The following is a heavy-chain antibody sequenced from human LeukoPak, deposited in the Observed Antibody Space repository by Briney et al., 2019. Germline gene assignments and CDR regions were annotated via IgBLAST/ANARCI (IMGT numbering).Heavy chain of an antibody. CDR1: GFTFSSYW. CDR3: ARDGWATSDY. J-gene: IGHJ4*02. CDR2: IKQDGSEK. V-gene: IGHV3-7*01. Sequence: GSLRLSCAAYGFTFSSYWMSWVRQAPGKGLEWVANIKQDGSEKYYVDSVKGRFTISRDNAMNSLYLQMNSLRAEDTAVYYCARDGWATSDYWGQGTLVTVSS. D-gene: IGHD3-10*01.